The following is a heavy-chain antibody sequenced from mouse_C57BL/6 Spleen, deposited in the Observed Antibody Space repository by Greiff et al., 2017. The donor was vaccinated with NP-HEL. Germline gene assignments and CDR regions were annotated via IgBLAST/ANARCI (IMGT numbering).Heavy chain of an antibody. Sequence: VQLQQSGGDLVKPGGSLKLSCAASGFTFSSYGMSWVRQTPDKRLEWVATISSGGSYTYYPDSVKGRFTISRDNAKNTLYLQMSSLKSEDTAMYYCARQSYYSNYVLDYWGQGTTLTVSS. D-gene: IGHD2-5*01. V-gene: IGHV5-6*01. CDR2: ISSGGSYT. J-gene: IGHJ2*01. CDR3: ARQSYYSNYVLDY. CDR1: GFTFSSYG.